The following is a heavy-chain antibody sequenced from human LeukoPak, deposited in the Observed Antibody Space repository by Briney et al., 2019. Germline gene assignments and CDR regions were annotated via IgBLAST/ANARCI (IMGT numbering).Heavy chain of an antibody. J-gene: IGHJ4*02. D-gene: IGHD6-19*01. CDR1: GGSFSGYY. CDR3: ARGPYSSGCPDY. Sequence: TSETLSLTCAVYGGSFSGYYWSWIRQPPGKGLEWIGEINHSGSTNYNPSLKSRVTISVDTSKNQFSLKLSSVTAADTAVYYCARGPYSSGCPDYWGQGTLVTVSS. V-gene: IGHV4-34*01. CDR2: INHSGST.